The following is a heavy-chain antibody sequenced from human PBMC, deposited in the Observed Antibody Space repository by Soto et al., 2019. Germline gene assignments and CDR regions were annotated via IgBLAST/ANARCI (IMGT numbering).Heavy chain of an antibody. CDR1: GGSVSSDTHY. CDR3: ARFVRSCSGTTCYTRADV. CDR2: IYSSGST. V-gene: IGHV4-61*01. D-gene: IGHD2-2*02. Sequence: QVQLQESGPGLVKPSETLSLTCTVSGGSVSSDTHYWGWIRQPPGKRLEWLGFIYSSGSTNYNPSLKSRVTMSVDTSKNQFSLKLRSVIVADTAVYHCARFVRSCSGTTCYTRADVWGQGTTVTVSS. J-gene: IGHJ6*02.